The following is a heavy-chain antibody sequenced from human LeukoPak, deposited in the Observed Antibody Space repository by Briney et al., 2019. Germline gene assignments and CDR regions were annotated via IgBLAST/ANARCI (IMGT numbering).Heavy chain of an antibody. CDR1: GESFSGYY. D-gene: IGHD2-21*01. CDR2: IYSGGST. V-gene: IGHV3-66*01. CDR3: AKDGPAYEKRSIGYYFDS. Sequence: LPSETLSLTCAVYGESFSGYYWTWVRQAPGKGLEWVSVIYSGGSTYYTDSVKGRFTISRNNSKNTLYLQMNSLRAEDTAVYYCAKDGPAYEKRSIGYYFDSWGQGTLVTVSS. J-gene: IGHJ4*02.